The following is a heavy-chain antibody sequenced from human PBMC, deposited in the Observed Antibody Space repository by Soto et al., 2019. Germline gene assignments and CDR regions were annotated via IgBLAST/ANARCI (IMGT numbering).Heavy chain of an antibody. Sequence: GGSLRLSCEASGFTFRTYCMHWVRQAPGKGLEWVAYISDDGNDEYYADSVKGRFTISRDSSRNTLYLQMNSLRAEDTAVYYCAKQFFYETNPYFDYWGRGTLVTVSS. D-gene: IGHD3-22*01. V-gene: IGHV3-30*18. CDR3: AKQFFYETNPYFDY. CDR2: ISDDGNDE. CDR1: GFTFRTYC. J-gene: IGHJ4*02.